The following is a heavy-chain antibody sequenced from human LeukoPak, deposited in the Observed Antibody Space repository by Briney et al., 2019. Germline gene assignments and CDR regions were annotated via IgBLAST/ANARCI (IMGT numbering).Heavy chain of an antibody. D-gene: IGHD2-2*01. J-gene: IGHJ5*02. CDR1: GGSISSGSYY. CDR3: ARDGSKFHTSRCSWFDP. CDR2: IYTSGST. V-gene: IGHV4-61*02. Sequence: SETLSLTCTVSGGSISSGSYYGSWIRQPAGKGLEWIGRIYTSGSTNYNPSLKSRVTISVDTSKNQFSLKLSSVTAADTAVYYCARDGSKFHTSRCSWFDPWGQGTLVTVSS.